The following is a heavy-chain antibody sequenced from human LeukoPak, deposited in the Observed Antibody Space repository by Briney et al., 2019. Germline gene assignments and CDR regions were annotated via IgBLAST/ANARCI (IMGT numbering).Heavy chain of an antibody. CDR2: ISYDGSNK. CDR1: GFTFSSYV. J-gene: IGHJ3*02. D-gene: IGHD2-2*01. CDR3: ARGGETKDIVVVPAARGAFDI. Sequence: GGSLRLSCAASGFTFSSYVMHWVRQAPGKGLEWVSVISYDGSNKYYADSVKGRFTISRDNSKNTQMNSLRAEDTAVYYCARGGETKDIVVVPAARGAFDIWGQGTMVTVSS. V-gene: IGHV3-30-3*01.